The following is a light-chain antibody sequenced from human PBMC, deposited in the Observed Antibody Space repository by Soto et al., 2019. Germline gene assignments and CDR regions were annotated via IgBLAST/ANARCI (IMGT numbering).Light chain of an antibody. Sequence: EIVLTQSPATLSLSPGERATLSCMASQSVSSYLAWDQQNPGQAPRPIIYDAYNRATGIPARFSGSGSGTDFNLTLNCLEPEEYAVYYGQLLSNWLPITFGQGTRLEIK. CDR3: QLLSNWLPIT. CDR1: QSVSSY. J-gene: IGKJ5*01. CDR2: DAY. V-gene: IGKV3-11*01.